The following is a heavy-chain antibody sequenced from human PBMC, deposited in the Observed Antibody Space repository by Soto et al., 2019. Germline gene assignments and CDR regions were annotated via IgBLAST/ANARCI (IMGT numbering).Heavy chain of an antibody. V-gene: IGHV3-30*18. Sequence: GGSLRLSCAASGFTFSSYGMHWVRQAPGKGLEWVAVISYDGSNKYYADSVKGRFTISRDNSKNTLYLQMNSLRAEDTAVYYCANPGYSGYDSDDWGQGTQVTVSS. CDR3: ANPGYSGYDSDD. D-gene: IGHD5-12*01. J-gene: IGHJ4*02. CDR2: ISYDGSNK. CDR1: GFTFSSYG.